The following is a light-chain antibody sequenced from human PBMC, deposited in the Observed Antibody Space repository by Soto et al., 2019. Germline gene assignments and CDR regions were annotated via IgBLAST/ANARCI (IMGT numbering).Light chain of an antibody. V-gene: IGKV1-39*01. Sequence: DIQMKQSPTSLSASVGDRVTITCRASQTLDTYLNWYQQKPGKAPKLLIYAASSLQSGVPSRFSGSGSGTDFTLTIGSLQPEDFATYYCQQSDSTPLTFGGGTKVEIK. CDR1: QTLDTY. J-gene: IGKJ4*01. CDR3: QQSDSTPLT. CDR2: AAS.